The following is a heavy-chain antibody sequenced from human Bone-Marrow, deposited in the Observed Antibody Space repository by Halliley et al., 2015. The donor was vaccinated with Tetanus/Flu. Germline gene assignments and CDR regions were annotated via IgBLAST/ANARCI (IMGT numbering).Heavy chain of an antibody. Sequence: SDSSSYIYYADSVKGRFTISRDNAKNSLYLQMNSLRAEDTAVYYCARDRPIGITILGVISDYWGQGTLVTVSS. CDR2: SDSSSYI. D-gene: IGHD3-3*01. V-gene: IGHV3-21*01. J-gene: IGHJ4*02. CDR3: ARDRPIGITILGVISDY.